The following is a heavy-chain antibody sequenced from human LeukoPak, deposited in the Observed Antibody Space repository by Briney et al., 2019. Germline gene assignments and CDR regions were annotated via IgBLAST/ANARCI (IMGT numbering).Heavy chain of an antibody. V-gene: IGHV3-7*01. CDR2: IKQDGSEK. J-gene: IGHJ6*03. CDR3: AKDRSSWFPYYYYMDV. Sequence: GGSLRLSCAASEFIVSINYMTWVRQAPGKGLEWVANIKQDGSEKYYVDSVKGRFTISRDNAKNSLYLQMNSLRAEDTAVYYCAKDRSSWFPYYYYMDVWGKGTTVTVSS. CDR1: EFIVSINY. D-gene: IGHD6-13*01.